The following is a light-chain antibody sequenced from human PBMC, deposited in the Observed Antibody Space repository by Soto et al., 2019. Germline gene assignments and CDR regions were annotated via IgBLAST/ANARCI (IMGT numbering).Light chain of an antibody. V-gene: IGLV2-23*01. CDR3: CSFAVGAALV. CDR1: SSNVGTYDL. J-gene: IGLJ2*01. CDR2: EGT. Sequence: QSALTQPASVSASPGQSITISCTGTSSNVGTYDLVSWYQHHPDKAPKLIIYEGTKRPSGISSRFSGSKPGNTASLTISGLQAEDDADYYCCSFAVGAALVFGGGTKVTVL.